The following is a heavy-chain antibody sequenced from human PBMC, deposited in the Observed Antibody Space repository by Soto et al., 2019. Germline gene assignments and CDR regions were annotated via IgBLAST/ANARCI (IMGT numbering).Heavy chain of an antibody. D-gene: IGHD6-19*01. CDR3: AKERSSGWSFDY. CDR1: GFTFSTYA. CDR2: ISGSGDST. J-gene: IGHJ4*02. Sequence: EVQLLESGGGLVQPGGSLRLSCAASGFTFSTYAMNWVRQAPGKGLEWVSCISGSGDSTYYADSVKGRFTVSRDNSHNTLYLQMNSLRGDDTAVFYCAKERSSGWSFDYWGQGTLVTVSP. V-gene: IGHV3-23*01.